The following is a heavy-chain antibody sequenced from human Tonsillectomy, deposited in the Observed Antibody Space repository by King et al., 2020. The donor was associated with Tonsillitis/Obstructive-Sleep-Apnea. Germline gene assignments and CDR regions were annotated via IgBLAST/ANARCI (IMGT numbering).Heavy chain of an antibody. CDR3: ARQGGEDAFDI. Sequence: VQLVESGGGLVKPGGSLRLSCAASGLTFSSYSMNWVRQAPGKGLEWVSSISSSSSYTYYADSVKGRFTISRDNAKNSLYLQMNSLRAEDTAVYYCARQGGEDAFDIWGQGTMVTVSS. CDR2: ISSSSSYT. V-gene: IGHV3-21*01. CDR1: GLTFSSYS. D-gene: IGHD3-16*01. J-gene: IGHJ3*02.